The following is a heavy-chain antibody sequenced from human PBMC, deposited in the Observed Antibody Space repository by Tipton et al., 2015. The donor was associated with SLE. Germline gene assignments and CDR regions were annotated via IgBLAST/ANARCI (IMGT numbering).Heavy chain of an antibody. V-gene: IGHV4-59*01. Sequence: TLSLTCTVSGGSISSYYWSWIRQSPGKGLEWIGYIFYSGSTNYNPSLKSRVTISVDTSKNQFSLKLSSVTAADAAVYYWARSLGTYYYDSTVACWGQGTLVTDSS. J-gene: IGHJ4*02. D-gene: IGHD3-22*01. CDR1: GGSISSYY. CDR3: ARSLGTYYYDSTVAC. CDR2: IFYSGST.